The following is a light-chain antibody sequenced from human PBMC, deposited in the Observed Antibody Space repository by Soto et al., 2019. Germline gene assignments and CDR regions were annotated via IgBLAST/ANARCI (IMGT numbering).Light chain of an antibody. CDR3: QQYGRSQT. Sequence: EIVLTQSPGTLSLSPGERATLSCRASQSDSSSYLAWYQQKPGQAPRLLIYGASTRATGIPDRFSDSGSGTDFTLTISRLEPEDFAVYYCQQYGRSQTFGQGTKVEIK. CDR2: GAS. V-gene: IGKV3-20*01. J-gene: IGKJ1*01. CDR1: QSDSSSY.